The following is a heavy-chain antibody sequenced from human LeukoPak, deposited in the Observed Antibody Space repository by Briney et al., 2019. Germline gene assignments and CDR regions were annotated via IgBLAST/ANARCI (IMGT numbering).Heavy chain of an antibody. CDR3: AKDSSGSTYWYFDL. D-gene: IGHD1-26*01. Sequence: GRSLRLSCAASGFTFDDYAMHWVRQAPGKGLEWVSGISWNSGSIGYADSVKGRFTISRDNAKNSLYLQMNSLRPEDTALYYCAKDSSGSTYWYFDLWGRGTLVTVSS. CDR1: GFTFDDYA. V-gene: IGHV3-9*01. CDR2: ISWNSGSI. J-gene: IGHJ2*01.